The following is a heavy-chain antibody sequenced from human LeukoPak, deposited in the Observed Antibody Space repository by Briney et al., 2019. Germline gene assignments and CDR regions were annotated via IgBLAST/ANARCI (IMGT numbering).Heavy chain of an antibody. CDR3: ARHSSDSSGYHDAFDI. V-gene: IGHV5-10-1*01. D-gene: IGHD3-22*01. CDR1: GYRFTSYW. Sequence: GESLRISCKGSGYRFTSYWLSWVRPMPGKGLEWMGRIDPSDSYTNYSPSFQGHVTISADKSISTAYLQWSSLKASDTAMYYCARHSSDSSGYHDAFDIWGQGTMVTVSS. CDR2: IDPSDSYT. J-gene: IGHJ3*02.